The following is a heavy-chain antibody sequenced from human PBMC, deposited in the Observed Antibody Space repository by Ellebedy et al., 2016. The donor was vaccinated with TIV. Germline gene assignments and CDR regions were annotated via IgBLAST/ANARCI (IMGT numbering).Heavy chain of an antibody. J-gene: IGHJ4*02. Sequence: GGSLRLSXEASGFSVTHYGMHWVRQAPGQGLEWVPASSGCGDSTYYADSVKGRFTISRDNSRNTLNLQMNSLRAEDTALYYCAKSRWEWELQNFDYWGQGTLVTVSS. CDR2: SSGCGDST. CDR1: GFSVTHYG. D-gene: IGHD1-26*01. CDR3: AKSRWEWELQNFDY. V-gene: IGHV3-23*01.